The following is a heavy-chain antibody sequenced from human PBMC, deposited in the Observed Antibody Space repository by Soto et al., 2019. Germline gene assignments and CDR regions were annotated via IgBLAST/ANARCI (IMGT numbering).Heavy chain of an antibody. CDR2: MSYDGSNK. CDR1: GFTFSSYG. D-gene: IGHD3-10*01. CDR3: AKALFRDAQRWFGIRWELYYYYYGMDV. V-gene: IGHV3-30*18. J-gene: IGHJ6*02. Sequence: HPGGSLRLSCAASGFTFSSYGMHWVRQAPGKGLEWVAVMSYDGSNKYYADSVKGRFTISRDNSKNTLYLQMNSLRAEDTAVYYCAKALFRDAQRWFGIRWELYYYYYGMDVWGQGTTVTVSS.